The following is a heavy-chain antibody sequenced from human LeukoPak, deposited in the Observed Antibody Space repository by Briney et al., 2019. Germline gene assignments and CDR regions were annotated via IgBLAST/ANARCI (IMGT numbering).Heavy chain of an antibody. CDR1: GGSISSFY. CDR3: AGQTGPTFDI. CDR2: INHSGIF. Sequence: SETLSLTCTVSGGSISSFYWSWIRQPPGKGLEWIGEINHSGIFDYNPSLKSRVTISVDTSKKQFSLTLTSVTAADTSVYYCAGQTGPTFDIWGQGTMVTVSS. J-gene: IGHJ3*02. D-gene: IGHD3-9*01. V-gene: IGHV4-34*01.